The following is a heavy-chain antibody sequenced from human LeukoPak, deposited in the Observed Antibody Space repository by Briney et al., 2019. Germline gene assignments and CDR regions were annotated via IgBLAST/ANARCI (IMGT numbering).Heavy chain of an antibody. CDR1: GFTFSSYA. D-gene: IGHD3-3*01. J-gene: IGHJ6*02. V-gene: IGHV3-30-3*01. CDR2: ISYDGSNK. Sequence: GRSLRLSCAASGFTFSSYAMHWVRQAPGKGLEWVAVISYDGSNKYYADSVKGRLTISRDNSKNTLYLQMNSLRAEDTAVYYCAREGGFGVVIIYYGMDVWGQGTTVTVSS. CDR3: AREGGFGVVIIYYGMDV.